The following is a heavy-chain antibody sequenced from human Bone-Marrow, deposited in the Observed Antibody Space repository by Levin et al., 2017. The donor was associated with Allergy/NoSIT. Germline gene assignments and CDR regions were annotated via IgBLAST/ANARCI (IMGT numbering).Heavy chain of an antibody. V-gene: IGHV3-66*01. J-gene: IGHJ4*02. D-gene: IGHD3-10*01. CDR1: GFTVNNNQ. CDR2: IYSNGVT. Sequence: PGESLKISCAASGFTVNNNQMNWVRQFPGKGLEWVSIIYSNGVTNYADSVKGRFIISRDNSKNTLYLQMNSLRAEDTAIYYCARDVFRIINDCWGQGTLVTVSS. CDR3: ARDVFRIINDC.